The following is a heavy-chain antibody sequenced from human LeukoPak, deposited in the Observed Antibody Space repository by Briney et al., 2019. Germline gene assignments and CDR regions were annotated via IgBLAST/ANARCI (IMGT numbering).Heavy chain of an antibody. CDR2: IYSGESTT. D-gene: IGHD1-14*01. CDR1: GFTFSSYW. CDR3: VRVTGCYPDVCC. J-gene: IGHJ4*02. Sequence: GGSLRLSCVASGFTFSSYWMHWVRQAPGKGLVWVSHIYSGESTTSYADPVRGRFTISRDNAKNTLYLQMDMHRAESAAVYYGVRVTGCYPDVCCWGQGTLVTVAS. V-gene: IGHV3-74*01.